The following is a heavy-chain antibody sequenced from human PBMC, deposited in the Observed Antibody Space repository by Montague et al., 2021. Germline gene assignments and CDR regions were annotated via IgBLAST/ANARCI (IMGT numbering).Heavy chain of an antibody. CDR2: IYYIGST. CDR1: GGSISAYY. J-gene: IGHJ3*02. CDR3: ARHGVSSWYRELDGFDI. D-gene: IGHD6-13*01. Sequence: SETLSLTCTVSGGSISAYYWSWIRQPPGKGLEWIGYIYYIGSTNYNPSLKSRVTVSVDTSKNQFSLKLRSVTAADTAVYYCARHGVSSWYRELDGFDIWGQGTMVIVSS. V-gene: IGHV4-59*08.